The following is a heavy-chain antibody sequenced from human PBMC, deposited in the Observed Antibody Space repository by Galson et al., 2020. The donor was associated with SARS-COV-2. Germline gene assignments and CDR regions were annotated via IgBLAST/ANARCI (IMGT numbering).Heavy chain of an antibody. CDR1: GFTFSSYG. D-gene: IGHD1-26*01. CDR3: AKTYGGSYYDYCDY. CDR2: ISYDGSNK. J-gene: IGHJ4*02. Sequence: GGSLRLSCAASGFTFSSYGMHWVRQAPGKGLEWVAVISYDGSNKYYADSVKGRFTISRDNSKNTLYLQMNSLRAEDTAVYYCAKTYGGSYYDYCDYWGQGTLVTVSS. V-gene: IGHV3-30*18.